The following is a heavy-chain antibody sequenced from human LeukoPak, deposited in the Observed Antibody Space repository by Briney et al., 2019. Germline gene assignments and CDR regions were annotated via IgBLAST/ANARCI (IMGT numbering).Heavy chain of an antibody. V-gene: IGHV3-21*01. CDR1: GFSFSSYN. Sequence: GGSLRLSCAASGFSFSSYNMNWVRQAPGKGLEWVSSISTSSSYIYYADSVKGRFTISRDNAKNSLYLQMNSLRAEDTAVYYCAREGNQRTYYDFWSGYRGFAFDIWGQGTMVTVSS. CDR3: AREGNQRTYYDFWSGYRGFAFDI. D-gene: IGHD3-3*01. CDR2: ISTSSSYI. J-gene: IGHJ3*02.